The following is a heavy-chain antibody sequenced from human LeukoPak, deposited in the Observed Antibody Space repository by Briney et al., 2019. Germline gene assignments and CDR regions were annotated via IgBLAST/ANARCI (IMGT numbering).Heavy chain of an antibody. CDR3: ATDGSRYYYYGMDV. CDR2: FDPEDGET. CDR1: GYTLTELS. V-gene: IGHV1-24*01. J-gene: IGHJ6*02. D-gene: IGHD1-1*01. Sequence: ASVKVSCRVSGYTLTELSMHWVRQAPGKGLEWMGGFDPEDGETIYAQKFQGRVTMTEDTSTDTAYKELSSLRSEDTAVYYCATDGSRYYYYGMDVWGQGTTVTVSS.